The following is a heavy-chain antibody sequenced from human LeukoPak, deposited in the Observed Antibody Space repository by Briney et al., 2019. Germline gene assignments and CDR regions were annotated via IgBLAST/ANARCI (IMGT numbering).Heavy chain of an antibody. Sequence: ASVKVSCKASGYTFTGYYMHWVRQATGQGLEWMGWMNPNSGNTGYAQKFQGRVTMTRNTSISTAYMELSSLRSEDTAVYYCARGLADYGDYVFWGQGTLVTVSS. D-gene: IGHD4-17*01. CDR2: MNPNSGNT. CDR3: ARGLADYGDYVF. J-gene: IGHJ4*02. V-gene: IGHV1-8*02. CDR1: GYTFTGYY.